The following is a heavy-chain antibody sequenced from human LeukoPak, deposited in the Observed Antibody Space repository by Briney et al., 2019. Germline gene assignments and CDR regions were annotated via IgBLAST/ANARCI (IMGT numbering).Heavy chain of an antibody. J-gene: IGHJ5*02. CDR1: GGSFSGYY. V-gene: IGHV4-34*01. CDR2: INHSGST. Sequence: EPSETLSLTCAVYGGSFSGYYWSWIRQPPGKGLEWIGEINHSGSTNYNPSLKSRVTISVDTSKNQFSLKLSSVTAADTAVYYCARSGTHRVYYYGSGGRNERDWFDPWGQGTLVTVSS. CDR3: ARSGTHRVYYYGSGGRNERDWFDP. D-gene: IGHD3-10*01.